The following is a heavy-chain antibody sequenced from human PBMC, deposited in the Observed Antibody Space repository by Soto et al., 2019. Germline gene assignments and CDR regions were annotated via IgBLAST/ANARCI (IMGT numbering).Heavy chain of an antibody. CDR2: ISAGGGNT. CDR3: AQTTPSIYYFDP. V-gene: IGHV3-23*01. D-gene: IGHD1-26*01. CDR1: GFSFSSYA. Sequence: EVQLLESGGGLVQPGRSLRLSCAASGFSFSSYAMSWVRQAPGKGLEWVSAISAGGGNTYYRDSVKGRFTISRDNSKNTLYLQMNSLRVEDTAVYFCAQTTPSIYYFDPWGQGTLVTVSS. J-gene: IGHJ5*02.